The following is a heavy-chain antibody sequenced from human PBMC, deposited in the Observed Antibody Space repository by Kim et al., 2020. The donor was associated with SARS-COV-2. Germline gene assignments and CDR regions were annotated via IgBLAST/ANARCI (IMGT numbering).Heavy chain of an antibody. CDR1: GGSISSYY. Sequence: SETLSLTCTVSGGSISSYYWSWIRQPPGKGLEWIGYIYYSGSTNYNPSLKSRVTISVDTSKNQFSLKLSSVTAADTAVYYCARQSKWFNYYGSGSYYKGAWDYYGMDVWGQGTTVTVSS. CDR3: ARQSKWFNYYGSGSYYKGAWDYYGMDV. D-gene: IGHD3-10*01. V-gene: IGHV4-59*08. CDR2: IYYSGST. J-gene: IGHJ6*02.